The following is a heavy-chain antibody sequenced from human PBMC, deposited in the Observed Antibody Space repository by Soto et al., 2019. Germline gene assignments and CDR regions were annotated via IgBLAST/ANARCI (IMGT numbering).Heavy chain of an antibody. CDR2: ISGSGGST. CDR3: AKDRDPETTAGENFDY. V-gene: IGHV3-23*01. Sequence: GGSLRLSCAASGFTFSSYAMSWVRQAPGKGLEWVSAISGSGGSTYYADSVKGRFTISRDNSKNTLYLQMNSLGAEDTAVYYCAKDRDPETTAGENFDYWGQGTLVTVSS. CDR1: GFTFSSYA. J-gene: IGHJ4*02. D-gene: IGHD4-17*01.